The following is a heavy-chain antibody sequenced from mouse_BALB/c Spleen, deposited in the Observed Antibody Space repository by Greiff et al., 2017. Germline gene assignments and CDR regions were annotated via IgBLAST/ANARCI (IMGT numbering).Heavy chain of an antibody. Sequence: QVQLQQPGAELVRPGASVTLSCTASGYTFTSYWINWVKQRPGQGLEWIGNIYPSDSYTNYNPKFKDKATLTVDKSSSTAYMQLSSPTSEDSAVYYCTRGDDGYYIAYWGQGTLVTVSA. CDR2: IYPSDSYT. CDR3: TRGDDGYYIAY. D-gene: IGHD2-3*01. CDR1: GYTFTSYW. J-gene: IGHJ3*01. V-gene: IGHV1-69*02.